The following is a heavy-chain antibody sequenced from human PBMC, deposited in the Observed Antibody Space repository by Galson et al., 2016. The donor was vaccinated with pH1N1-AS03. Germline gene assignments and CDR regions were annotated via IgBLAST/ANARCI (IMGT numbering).Heavy chain of an antibody. V-gene: IGHV3-21*01. J-gene: IGHJ3*01. Sequence: SLRLSCAASGFTFSTYGMNWVRQAPGKGLEWVASISRSSSYISYADSVKGRFTISRDNAENSLFMQMNSLRAEDTAVYYCARPKNGGKSQVNAFALWGQGTMVTVSS. CDR3: ARPKNGGKSQVNAFAL. CDR2: ISRSSSYI. CDR1: GFTFSTYG. D-gene: IGHD4-23*01.